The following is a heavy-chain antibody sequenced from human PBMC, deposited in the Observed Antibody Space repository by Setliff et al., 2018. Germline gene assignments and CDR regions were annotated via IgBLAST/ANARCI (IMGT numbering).Heavy chain of an antibody. CDR2: INAGNGNT. D-gene: IGHD6-19*01. Sequence: ASVKVSCKASGYTFTSYAMHLVRQAPGQRLEGRGWINAGNGNTKYSQKFQGRVTITRDTSASTAYMELSSLRSEDTAVYYCARDTIAVAGYLDFWGQGTLVTVSS. CDR3: ARDTIAVAGYLDF. CDR1: GYTFTSYA. J-gene: IGHJ4*02. V-gene: IGHV1-3*01.